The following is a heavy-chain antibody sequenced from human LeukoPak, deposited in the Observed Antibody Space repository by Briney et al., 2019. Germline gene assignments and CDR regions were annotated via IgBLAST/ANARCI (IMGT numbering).Heavy chain of an antibody. V-gene: IGHV1-18*01. D-gene: IGHD3-10*01. CDR2: ISAYNGNT. J-gene: IGHJ6*02. Sequence: GASVKVSCKASGYTFTSYGISWVRQAPGQGLEWMGWISAYNGNTNYAQKLQGRVTMTTDTSTSTAYMELRSLRSDDTAVYYCARDSGTGYMVHGMDVWGQGTTVTVSS. CDR1: GYTFTSYG. CDR3: ARDSGTGYMVHGMDV.